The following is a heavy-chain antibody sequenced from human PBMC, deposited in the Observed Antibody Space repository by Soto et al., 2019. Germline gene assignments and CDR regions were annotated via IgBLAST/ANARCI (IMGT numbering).Heavy chain of an antibody. J-gene: IGHJ4*02. Sequence: QVQLVQSGAEVKKPGASVKVSCKASGYTFTSYGISWVRQAPGQGLEWMGWISAYNGNTDYAQKLQGRVTMTTDTPTSTAYRELRSLRSDDTAVYYWARGQVAYYDRSGYVDYWGQGTLVTVAA. V-gene: IGHV1-18*01. CDR3: ARGQVAYYDRSGYVDY. CDR1: GYTFTSYG. CDR2: ISAYNGNT. D-gene: IGHD3-22*01.